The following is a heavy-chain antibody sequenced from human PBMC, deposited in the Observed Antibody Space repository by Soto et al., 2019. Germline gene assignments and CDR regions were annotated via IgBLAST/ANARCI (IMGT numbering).Heavy chain of an antibody. D-gene: IGHD6-13*01. Sequence: QVQLVQSGVEVKKPGASGKVSCKASASIFSSFGITGVRQAPGQGPEWMGGFNAYNGNTKYAQEFQGRVTLTTDTSTSTAYMELRSLRSDDTAVYYCARGRYSSPDFYYYGLDVWGQGTAVTVSS. CDR3: ARGRYSSPDFYYYGLDV. V-gene: IGHV1-18*01. CDR2: FNAYNGNT. CDR1: ASIFSSFG. J-gene: IGHJ6*02.